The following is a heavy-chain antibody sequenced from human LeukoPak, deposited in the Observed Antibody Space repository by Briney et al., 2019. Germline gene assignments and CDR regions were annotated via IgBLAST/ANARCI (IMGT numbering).Heavy chain of an antibody. V-gene: IGHV4-59*08. CDR1: GGSISSYY. CDR3: ARRPSGSYFGY. D-gene: IGHD3-10*01. J-gene: IGHJ4*02. Sequence: KPSETLSLTCTVSGGSISSYYWSWIRQPPGKGLEWIGYIYYSGSTNYNPSLKSRVTISVDTSKNQFSLNLRSVTAADTAVYYCARRPSGSYFGYWGQGTLVTVSS. CDR2: IYYSGST.